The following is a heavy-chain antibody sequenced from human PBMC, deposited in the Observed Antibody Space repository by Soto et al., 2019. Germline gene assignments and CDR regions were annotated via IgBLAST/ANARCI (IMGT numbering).Heavy chain of an antibody. CDR3: VRGWGTVTSNYFDR. CDR2: IYHSGST. Sequence: QVQLQESGPGLVKPSGTLSLICAVSGGSFSSSQWWSWVRQPPGKGLEWIGEIYHSGSTNYKPSLTSRVSISMDKSKNQFSLRLTSVTAADTAIYYCVRGWGTVTSNYFDRWGQGTLVTVSS. J-gene: IGHJ5*02. D-gene: IGHD4-17*01. CDR1: GGSFSSSQW. V-gene: IGHV4-4*02.